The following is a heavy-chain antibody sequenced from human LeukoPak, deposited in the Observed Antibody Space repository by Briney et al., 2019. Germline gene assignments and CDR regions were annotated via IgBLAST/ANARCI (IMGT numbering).Heavy chain of an antibody. V-gene: IGHV3-30*18. CDR2: ISYDGSNK. D-gene: IGHD3-22*01. CDR3: AKDLYDRSGYYFFDY. CDR1: GFTFSSYG. J-gene: IGHJ4*02. Sequence: GGSLRLSCVASGFTFSSYGMHWVRQAPGKGLEWVAVISYDGSNKYYADSVKGRFTISRDNDKTTLYLQMNSLRAEDTAVYYCAKDLYDRSGYYFFDYWGQGTLVTVSS.